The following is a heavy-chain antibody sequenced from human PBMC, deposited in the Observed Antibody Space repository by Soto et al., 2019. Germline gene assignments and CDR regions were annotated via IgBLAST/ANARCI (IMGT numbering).Heavy chain of an antibody. D-gene: IGHD5-18*01. V-gene: IGHV4-34*01. CDR2: INHSGST. J-gene: IGHJ6*02. Sequence: SETLSLTCAFYGGSFIGYYWSWIRQPPGKGLEWIGEINHSGSTNYNPSLKSRVTISVDTSKNQFSLKLSSVTAADTAVYYCARGCRIQLWLRYYGMDVWGQGTTVTVSS. CDR1: GGSFIGYY. CDR3: ARGCRIQLWLRYYGMDV.